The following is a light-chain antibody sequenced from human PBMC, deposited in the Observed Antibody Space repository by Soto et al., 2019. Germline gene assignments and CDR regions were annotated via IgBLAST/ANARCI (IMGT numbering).Light chain of an antibody. Sequence: QLVLTQSPSASASLGASVKLTCTLSSGHSSYAIAWHQQQSQKGPRYLMRLNSDGSHSKGDGIPDRFSGSSSGAARYLTISSLQSEDEADYYCQTWGTGIHVVFGGGTQLTVL. CDR2: LNSDGSH. CDR1: SGHSSYA. CDR3: QTWGTGIHVV. J-gene: IGLJ2*01. V-gene: IGLV4-69*02.